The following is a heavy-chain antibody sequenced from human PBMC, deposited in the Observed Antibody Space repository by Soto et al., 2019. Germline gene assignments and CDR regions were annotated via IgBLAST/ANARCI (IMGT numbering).Heavy chain of an antibody. Sequence: GGSLRLSCAASGFTFSDHHMDWVRQAPGKGLEWVGRARNKANSYTTAYAASVKGRFTISRDDSKNSLSLQMNSLKTEDTAVYFCARLRGTHFNLWGQGTLVTVSS. J-gene: IGHJ4*02. V-gene: IGHV3-72*01. CDR3: ARLRGTHFNL. CDR2: ARNKANSYTT. CDR1: GFTFSDHH.